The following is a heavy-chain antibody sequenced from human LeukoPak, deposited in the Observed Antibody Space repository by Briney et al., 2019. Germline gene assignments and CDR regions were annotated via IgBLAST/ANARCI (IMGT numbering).Heavy chain of an antibody. CDR1: GFTFSSYS. Sequence: SGGSLRLSCAASGFTFSSYSMNWVRQAPGKGLEWVSSISSSSYIYYADSVKGRFTISRDNAKNSLYLQMNSLRAEDTAVYYCARVFGGSGSWEFDYWGQGTLVTVSS. J-gene: IGHJ4*02. CDR3: ARVFGGSGSWEFDY. CDR2: ISSSSYI. V-gene: IGHV3-21*01. D-gene: IGHD3-10*01.